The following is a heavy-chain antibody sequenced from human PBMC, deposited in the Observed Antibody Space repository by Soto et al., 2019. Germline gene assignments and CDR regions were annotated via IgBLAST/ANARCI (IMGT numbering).Heavy chain of an antibody. J-gene: IGHJ1*01. Sequence: PSETLSLTCTVSGGSISSSSYYWGWIRQPPGKGLEWIGSIYYSGSTYYNPSLKSRVTISVDTPKNQFSLKLSSVTAADTAVYYCASDPIGYCSGGSCYSGGAEYFQHWGQGTLVTVSS. V-gene: IGHV4-39*01. CDR1: GGSISSSSYY. CDR3: ASDPIGYCSGGSCYSGGAEYFQH. D-gene: IGHD2-15*01. CDR2: IYYSGST.